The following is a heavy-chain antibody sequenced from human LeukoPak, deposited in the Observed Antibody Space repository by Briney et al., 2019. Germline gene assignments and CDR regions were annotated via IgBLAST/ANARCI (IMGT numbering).Heavy chain of an antibody. Sequence: PGGSLRLSCAASGFTFSSYSMNWVRQAPGKGLEWVSSISSSSSYIYYADSVKGRFTISRDNAKNSLYLQMNSLRAEDTAVYYRARDCRRYFDWPPCDAFDIWGQGTMVTVSS. V-gene: IGHV3-21*01. CDR2: ISSSSSYI. D-gene: IGHD3-9*01. CDR3: ARDCRRYFDWPPCDAFDI. J-gene: IGHJ3*02. CDR1: GFTFSSYS.